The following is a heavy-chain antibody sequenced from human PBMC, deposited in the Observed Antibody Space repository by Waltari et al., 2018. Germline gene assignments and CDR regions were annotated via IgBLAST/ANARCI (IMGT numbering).Heavy chain of an antibody. J-gene: IGHJ3*02. V-gene: IGHV3-48*03. CDR1: GFTFGSFE. CDR2: ISSSGNII. Sequence: EVQLVESGGGLVQPGGSLRLSCAASGFTFGSFEMNWVRQAPGKGLEWVSYISSSGNIIYYEDSVKGRFTISRDNAKNSLYLQMNSLRAEDTAVYYCARESYSHDGFDIWGQGTMVTVSS. CDR3: ARESYSHDGFDI. D-gene: IGHD1-26*01.